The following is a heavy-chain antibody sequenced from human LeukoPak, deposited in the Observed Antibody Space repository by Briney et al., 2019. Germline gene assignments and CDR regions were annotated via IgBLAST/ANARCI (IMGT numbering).Heavy chain of an antibody. D-gene: IGHD2-21*02. CDR3: ARECGGDCRYFQH. CDR2: INAGNGNT. Sequence: ASVKVSCKASGYTFTSYAMHWVRQAPGQRLEWMGWINAGNGNTKYSQKFQGRVTITRDTSASTAYMELSSLRSEDTAVCYCARECGGDCRYFQHWGQGTLVTVSS. CDR1: GYTFTSYA. J-gene: IGHJ1*01. V-gene: IGHV1-3*01.